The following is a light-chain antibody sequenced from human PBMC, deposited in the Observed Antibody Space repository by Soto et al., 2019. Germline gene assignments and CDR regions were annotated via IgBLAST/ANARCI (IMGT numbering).Light chain of an antibody. V-gene: IGKV1-5*01. CDR2: DAS. Sequence: DIQLTRSRSILSGSVGDRVTITFRASQSIGDSLAWYQQKPGEAPKLLIYDASALPRGVPSRFSGSGSGTKFTLTIASLQPDDFATYYCQQYETFSGTFGPGTKVDIK. J-gene: IGKJ1*01. CDR3: QQYETFSGT. CDR1: QSIGDS.